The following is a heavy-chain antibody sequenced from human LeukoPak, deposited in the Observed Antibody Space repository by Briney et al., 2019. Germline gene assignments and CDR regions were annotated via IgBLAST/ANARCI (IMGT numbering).Heavy chain of an antibody. CDR1: GFTFSSYS. Sequence: KPGGSLRLSCAASGFTFSSYSMNWVRQAPGKGLEWVSSISSSSSYIYYADSVKGRFTISRDNAKNSLYLQMNSLRAEDTAVYYCARRGYTPGSDYYYMDVWGKGTTVTVS. J-gene: IGHJ6*03. V-gene: IGHV3-21*01. CDR2: ISSSSSYI. CDR3: ARRGYTPGSDYYYMDV. D-gene: IGHD5-18*01.